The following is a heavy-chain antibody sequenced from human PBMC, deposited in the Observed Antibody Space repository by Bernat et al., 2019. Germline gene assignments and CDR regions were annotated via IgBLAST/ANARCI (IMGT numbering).Heavy chain of an antibody. Sequence: QVQLQQSGPGLVKPSQTLSLTCAISGDSVSSNSAAWNWIRQSPSRGLEWLGRTYYRSKWYNDYAVSVKSRININPDTSKNPFSLQLNSVTPEDTDVYYCARDRFSAVAGNKRSFDYWGQGTLVTVSS. D-gene: IGHD6-19*01. J-gene: IGHJ4*02. CDR1: GDSVSSNSAA. CDR2: TYYRSKWYN. CDR3: ARDRFSAVAGNKRSFDY. V-gene: IGHV6-1*01.